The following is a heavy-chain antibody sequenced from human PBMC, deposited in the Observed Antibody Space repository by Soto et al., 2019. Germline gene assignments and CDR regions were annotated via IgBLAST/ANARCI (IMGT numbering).Heavy chain of an antibody. CDR1: GGTFSSYT. CDR2: IIPILGIA. Sequence: GASVKVSCKASGGTFSSYTISWVRQAPGQGLEWMGRIIPILGIASYAQKFQGRVTITADKSTSTAYMELSSLRSEDTAVYYCAAPGYSSSWGYYGMDVWGQGTTVTVSS. V-gene: IGHV1-69*02. J-gene: IGHJ6*02. D-gene: IGHD6-13*01. CDR3: AAPGYSSSWGYYGMDV.